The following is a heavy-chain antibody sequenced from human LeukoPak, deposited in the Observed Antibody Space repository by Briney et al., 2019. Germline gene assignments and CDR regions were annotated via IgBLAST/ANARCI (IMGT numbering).Heavy chain of an antibody. CDR1: GFTFSDYY. Sequence: PGGSLRLSCAASGFTFSDYYMCWIRKAPGKGLEWVSYISSSGSTIYYADSVKGRFTISRDNAKNSLYLQMNSLRAEDTAVYYCARGQKRSITIFGVFQRASHNYFDYWGQGTLVTVSS. D-gene: IGHD3-3*01. CDR2: ISSSGSTI. J-gene: IGHJ4*02. V-gene: IGHV3-11*01. CDR3: ARGQKRSITIFGVFQRASHNYFDY.